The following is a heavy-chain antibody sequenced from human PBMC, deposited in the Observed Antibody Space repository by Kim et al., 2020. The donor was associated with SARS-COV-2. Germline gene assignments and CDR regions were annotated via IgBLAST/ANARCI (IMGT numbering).Heavy chain of an antibody. J-gene: IGHJ4*02. D-gene: IGHD4-17*01. Sequence: VKGRVTISRDNAKNSLSLQMNGLRDEDTAVYYCAREKSPGEYGDYSHGWGYWGQGTQVTVSS. V-gene: IGHV3-48*02. CDR3: AREKSPGEYGDYSHGWGY.